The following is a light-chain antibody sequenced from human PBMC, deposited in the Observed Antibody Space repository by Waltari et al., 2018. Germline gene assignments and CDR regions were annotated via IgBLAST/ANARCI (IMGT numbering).Light chain of an antibody. V-gene: IGKV3-20*01. CDR2: GAS. CDR1: QRVSSKY. CDR3: QQYGSSQGYT. J-gene: IGKJ2*01. Sequence: NVLTQSPGTLSSSPGARATLSCRASQRVSSKYLAWYQQKVGQAPRLVIYGASSRATGIPDRFSGSGSGTDFTLTINRLEPEDFAVYYCQQYGSSQGYTFGQGTKLEI.